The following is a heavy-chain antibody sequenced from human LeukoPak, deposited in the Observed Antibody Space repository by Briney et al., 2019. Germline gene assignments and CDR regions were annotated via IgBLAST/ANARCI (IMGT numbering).Heavy chain of an antibody. CDR2: INSDGSST. V-gene: IGHV3-74*01. CDR3: ARGRIAAAGILGY. Sequence: GGSLRLSCAASGFTFSSYWMHWVRQAPGKGLVWVSRINSDGSSTSYADSLKGRFTISRDNAKNTLYLQMNSLRAEDTAVYYCARGRIAAAGILGYWGQGTLVTVSS. CDR1: GFTFSSYW. D-gene: IGHD6-13*01. J-gene: IGHJ4*02.